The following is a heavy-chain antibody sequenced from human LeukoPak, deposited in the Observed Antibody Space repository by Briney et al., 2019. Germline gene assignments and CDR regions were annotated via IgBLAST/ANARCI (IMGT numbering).Heavy chain of an antibody. J-gene: IGHJ5*02. CDR3: AKVPEELGIWFDP. D-gene: IGHD7-27*01. V-gene: IGHV4-59*12. Sequence: SETLSLACTFSGGPNSQYYWSWIRQPPGKGLEWIGYIYSSGSTNYNPSLKSRVIISVDTSKNQFSLRLRSVDRRDSPVYHCAKVPEELGIWFDPWGQGTLVTVSS. CDR2: IYSSGST. CDR1: GGPNSQYY.